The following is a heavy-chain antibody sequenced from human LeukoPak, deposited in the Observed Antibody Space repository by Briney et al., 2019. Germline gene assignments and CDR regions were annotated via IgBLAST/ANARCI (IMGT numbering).Heavy chain of an antibody. CDR1: GFIFSNYA. D-gene: IGHD3-3*01. Sequence: GGFLRLSCAASGFIFSNYAMHWVRQAPGKGLEWVAVMASDGSNIYYAGSVTGRFTISRDNPTDTLYLQMNSLTAEDTALYYCARATDRSYDDFWSGYFSSFDYWGQGTLVTVSS. J-gene: IGHJ4*02. V-gene: IGHV3-30-3*01. CDR2: MASDGSNI. CDR3: ARATDRSYDDFWSGYFSSFDY.